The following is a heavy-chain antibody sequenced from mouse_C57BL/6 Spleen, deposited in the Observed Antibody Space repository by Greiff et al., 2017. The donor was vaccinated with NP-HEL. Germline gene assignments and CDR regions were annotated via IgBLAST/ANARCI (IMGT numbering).Heavy chain of an antibody. CDR2: ISDGGSYT. CDR1: GFTFSSYA. J-gene: IGHJ1*03. V-gene: IGHV5-4*03. D-gene: IGHD1-1*01. Sequence: EVKLVESGGGLVKPGGSLKLSCAASGFTFSSYAMSWVRQTPEKRLEWVATISDGGSYTYYPDNVKGRFTISRDNAKNNLYLQMSHLKSEDTAMYYCARGVTTGYFDVWGTGTTVTVSS. CDR3: ARGVTTGYFDV.